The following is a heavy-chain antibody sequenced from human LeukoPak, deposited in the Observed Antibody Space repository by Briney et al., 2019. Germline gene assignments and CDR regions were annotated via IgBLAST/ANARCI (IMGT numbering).Heavy chain of an antibody. V-gene: IGHV4-39*01. Sequence: SETLSLTCAVSGASISGSGYYLGWIRQPPGKGLEWIGNIYYTGSTYYNASLQSRVTISIDTSKNQFPLRLNSVTAADTAMYYCVKSGGYGLIDYWGQGTLVTVSS. CDR2: IYYTGST. CDR1: GASISGSGYY. D-gene: IGHD1-26*01. J-gene: IGHJ4*02. CDR3: VKSGGYGLIDY.